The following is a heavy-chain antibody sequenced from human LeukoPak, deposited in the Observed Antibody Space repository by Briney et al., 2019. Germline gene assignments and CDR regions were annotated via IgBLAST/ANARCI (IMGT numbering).Heavy chain of an antibody. CDR1: GYTFTSYD. D-gene: IGHD6-13*01. CDR2: ISTNNGNT. Sequence: ASVKVSCKASGYTFTSYDISWVRQAPGQGLEWMGWISTNNGNTRYAQNFQDRVTLTTDTSTTTAYMELRSLRSDDTALYYCARDQQLPEGFFDFWGQGTLVTVSS. CDR3: ARDQQLPEGFFDF. V-gene: IGHV1-18*01. J-gene: IGHJ4*02.